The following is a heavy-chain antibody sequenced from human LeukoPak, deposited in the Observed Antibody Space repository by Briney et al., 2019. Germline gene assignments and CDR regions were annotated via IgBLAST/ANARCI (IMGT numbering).Heavy chain of an antibody. CDR3: ASWPGGWYGEDS. D-gene: IGHD6-19*01. V-gene: IGHV3-53*05. J-gene: IGHJ4*02. Sequence: SGGSLRLSCAASGFTVSSNYMSWVRQAPGKGLEYVSVLYHDGGTYYADSVKGRFTISRDNSKNTLYLQMNSLRAEDTAVYYCASWPGGWYGEDSWGQGTLVTVSS. CDR2: LYHDGGT. CDR1: GFTVSSNY.